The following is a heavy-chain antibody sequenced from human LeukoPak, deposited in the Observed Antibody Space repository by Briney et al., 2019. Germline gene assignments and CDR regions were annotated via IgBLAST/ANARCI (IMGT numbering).Heavy chain of an antibody. V-gene: IGHV3-48*01. CDR3: ARDLGATIFDFYY. CDR2: ISSIGSTI. Sequence: PGGSLRLSCAASGFTFSTYTMNWVRQAPGKGLEWVSSISSIGSTIYYADSVKGRFTISRDNAKNSLYLQMNSLRVEDTAVYYCARDLGATIFDFYYWGQGTLVTVSS. D-gene: IGHD1-26*01. J-gene: IGHJ4*02. CDR1: GFTFSTYT.